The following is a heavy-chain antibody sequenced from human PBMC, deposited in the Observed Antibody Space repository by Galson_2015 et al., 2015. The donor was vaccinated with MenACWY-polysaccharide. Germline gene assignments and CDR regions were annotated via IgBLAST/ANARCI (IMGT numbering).Heavy chain of an antibody. J-gene: IGHJ5*02. D-gene: IGHD2-15*01. CDR3: TKAGAKSCSGSSCNFNWFDP. CDR2: INADGSAT. Sequence: SLRVSCAASGFTFSGNWMHWVRHVPGKGLVWVSRINADGSATGYADSVRGRFTISRDNAKNTLYLEMNSLRAEDTAVYYCTKAGAKSCSGSSCNFNWFDPWGQGTLVTVSS. CDR1: GFTFSGNW. V-gene: IGHV3-74*01.